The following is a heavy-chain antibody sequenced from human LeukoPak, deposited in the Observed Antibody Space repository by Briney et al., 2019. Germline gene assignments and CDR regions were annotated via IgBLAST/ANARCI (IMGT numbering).Heavy chain of an antibody. J-gene: IGHJ6*03. CDR2: IIPIFGTA. D-gene: IGHD2-2*01. CDR1: GYTFTSYG. Sequence: GASVKVSCKASGYTFTSYGISWVRQAPGQGLEWMGGIIPIFGTANYAQKFQGRVTITADESTSTAYMELSSLRSEDTAVYYCARVRVPAADYYYMDVWGKGTTVTVSS. V-gene: IGHV1-69*13. CDR3: ARVRVPAADYYYMDV.